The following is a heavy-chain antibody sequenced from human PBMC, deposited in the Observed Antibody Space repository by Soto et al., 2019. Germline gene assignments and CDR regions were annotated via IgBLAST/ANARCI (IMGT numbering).Heavy chain of an antibody. Sequence: QVQLMQSGAEVRKPGASVKVSCRASGYTFTDYDINWVRQATGQGLEWLGWMTPNSGNTGYALKFQGRVTLPRDISRSTAYMELSSLTSEDTAVYYCARNLYNTGDFDPWGQGTLVTVSS. CDR1: GYTFTDYD. V-gene: IGHV1-8*02. CDR3: ARNLYNTGDFDP. D-gene: IGHD3-16*01. CDR2: MTPNSGNT. J-gene: IGHJ5*02.